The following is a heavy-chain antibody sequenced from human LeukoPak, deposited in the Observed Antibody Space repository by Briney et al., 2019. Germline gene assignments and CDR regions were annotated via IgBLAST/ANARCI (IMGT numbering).Heavy chain of an antibody. CDR3: ARAYGDYNWFDP. CDR2: INPSGGST. V-gene: IGHV1-46*01. Sequence: ASVKVSCKASGYTFTSYYMHWVRQAPGQGLEWMGIINPSGGSTSYAQKFQGRVTVTRDTSTSTVYMELSSLRSEDTAVYYCARAYGDYNWFDPWGQGTLVTVSS. D-gene: IGHD4-17*01. J-gene: IGHJ5*02. CDR1: GYTFTSYY.